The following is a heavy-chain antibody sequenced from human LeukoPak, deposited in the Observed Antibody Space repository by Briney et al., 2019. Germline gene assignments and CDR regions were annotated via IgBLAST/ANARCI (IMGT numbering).Heavy chain of an antibody. D-gene: IGHD6-13*01. Sequence: PSETLSLTCTVSGGSISSYYWSWIRQPPGKALEWIGYIYYSGSTNYHPSLKSRLTISVDTSKNQFSLKLSSVTAADTAVYYCAREERYSSSLRDYYYMDVWGKGTTVTVSS. CDR2: IYYSGST. J-gene: IGHJ6*03. CDR3: AREERYSSSLRDYYYMDV. V-gene: IGHV4-59*12. CDR1: GGSISSYY.